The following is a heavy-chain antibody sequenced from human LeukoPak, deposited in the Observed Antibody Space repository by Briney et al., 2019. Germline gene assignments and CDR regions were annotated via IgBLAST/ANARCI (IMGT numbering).Heavy chain of an antibody. V-gene: IGHV3-30*03. CDR2: ISYDGSNK. CDR3: ARGEDTAMVSGGYNWFDP. J-gene: IGHJ5*02. Sequence: PGGSLRLSCAASGFTFSSYGMHWVRQAPGKGLEWVSVISYDGSNKYYADSVKGRFTISRDNSKNTLYLQMNSLRAEDTAVYYCARGEDTAMVSGGYNWFDPWGQGTLVTVSS. CDR1: GFTFSSYG. D-gene: IGHD5-18*01.